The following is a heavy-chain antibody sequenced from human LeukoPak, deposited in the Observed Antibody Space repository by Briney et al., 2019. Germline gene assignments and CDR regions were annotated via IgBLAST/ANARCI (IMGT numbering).Heavy chain of an antibody. D-gene: IGHD3-22*01. Sequence: SETLSLTCSVSSGSLSNYYWSWVRQSPGKGLEWIGYIYYSGTTKYNPSLKSRVTLSIDTSQSRFSLKMNSVTAADTAVYYCARASNYDNSGYYFHWYFDLWGRGTLVTVSS. CDR3: ARASNYDNSGYYFHWYFDL. V-gene: IGHV4-59*01. CDR2: IYYSGTT. CDR1: SGSLSNYY. J-gene: IGHJ2*01.